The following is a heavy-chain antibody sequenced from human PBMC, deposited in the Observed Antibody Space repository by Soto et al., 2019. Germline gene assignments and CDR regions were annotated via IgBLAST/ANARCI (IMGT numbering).Heavy chain of an antibody. CDR3: ARRGSGSYYDY. V-gene: IGHV3-23*01. J-gene: IGHJ4*02. CDR1: GFTFSSYA. CDR2: ISGSGGST. D-gene: IGHD1-26*01. Sequence: EVQLLESGGGLVQPGGSPRLSCAASGFTFSSYAMRWVRQAPGKGLEWVSAISGSGGSTYYADSVKGRCTISRDNSKNTLYLQMNSLRAEDTAVYYCARRGSGSYYDYWGQGTLVTVSS.